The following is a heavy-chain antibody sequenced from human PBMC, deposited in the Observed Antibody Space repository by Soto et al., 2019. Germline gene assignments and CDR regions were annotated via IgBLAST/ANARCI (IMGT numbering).Heavy chain of an antibody. CDR2: IYSGGSK. CDR3: ARDRVESGYPEYFQH. J-gene: IGHJ1*01. Sequence: EVQLVESGGGLLQPGGSLRLSCAASGFTVSSNYMSWVRQAPGKGLEWVSVIYSGGSKYYADSEKDRFTISRDNSKNTLYLPMNSLRAEDTAVYYCARDRVESGYPEYFQHWGQYTLVTVSS. D-gene: IGHD3-22*01. V-gene: IGHV3-53*01. CDR1: GFTVSSNY.